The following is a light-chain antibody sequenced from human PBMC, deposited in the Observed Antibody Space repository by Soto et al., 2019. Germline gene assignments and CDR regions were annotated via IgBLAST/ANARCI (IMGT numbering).Light chain of an antibody. CDR1: SSNIGNNA. Sequence: QSVLTQPPSVSDAPRQRVTISCSGSSSNIGNNAVNWYQQLPGQAPKIVIYYDDLLTSGVSDRFSGSKSGTSASLAISALQSDDEADYYCAAWDDSLNADVFGPGTKVTVL. J-gene: IGLJ1*01. V-gene: IGLV1-36*01. CDR2: YDD. CDR3: AAWDDSLNADV.